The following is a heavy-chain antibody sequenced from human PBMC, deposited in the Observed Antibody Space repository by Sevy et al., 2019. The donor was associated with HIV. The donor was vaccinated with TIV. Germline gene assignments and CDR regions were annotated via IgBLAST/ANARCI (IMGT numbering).Heavy chain of an antibody. D-gene: IGHD3-22*01. CDR1: GFTFSSYW. CDR3: ARAQQVTMLVVIGGLYFDF. Sequence: GGSLRLSCAASGFTFSSYWMTWVRQAPGKGLEWVANIKQDMSEKYYADSVKGRFTISRDNARNSLYLQMESRRAEDTAVYYCARAQQVTMLVVIGGLYFDFWGQRTLVTVSS. CDR2: IKQDMSEK. J-gene: IGHJ4*02. V-gene: IGHV3-7*01.